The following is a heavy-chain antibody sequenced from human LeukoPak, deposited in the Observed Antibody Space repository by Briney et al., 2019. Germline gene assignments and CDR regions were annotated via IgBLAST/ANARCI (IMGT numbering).Heavy chain of an antibody. D-gene: IGHD3-10*01. CDR2: ISYDGSNK. Sequence: PGRSLRLSCAASGFTFSSYDMHWVRQAPGKGLEWVAVISYDGSNKYYADSVEGRFTISRDNSKKTLYLQMNSLRPEDTAVYYCAKDKTSMVRGVMLQWGQGTLVTVSS. CDR1: GFTFSSYD. V-gene: IGHV3-30*18. CDR3: AKDKTSMVRGVMLQ. J-gene: IGHJ4*02.